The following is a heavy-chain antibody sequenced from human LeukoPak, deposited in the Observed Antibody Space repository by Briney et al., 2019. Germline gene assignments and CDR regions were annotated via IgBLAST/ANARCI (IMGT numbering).Heavy chain of an antibody. CDR3: ARIRRPLRGYFDH. J-gene: IGHJ4*02. CDR2: INQIGNT. V-gene: IGHV4-34*01. CDR1: GGSFSGYY. Sequence: SETLSLTCYLYGGSFSGYYWSWIRQSPGKGLECIGEINQIGNTNYIPSLKSRLTISIDTSNNQFSLNLTSVTAADTGVYYCARIRRPLRGYFDHWGQGTLVT. D-gene: IGHD3-16*01.